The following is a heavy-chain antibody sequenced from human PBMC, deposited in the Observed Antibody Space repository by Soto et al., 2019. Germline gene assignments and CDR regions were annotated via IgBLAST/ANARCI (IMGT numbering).Heavy chain of an antibody. J-gene: IGHJ6*02. CDR3: ARDRYSSGWYGYYYYYGMDV. V-gene: IGHV1-18*01. CDR1: GYTFTSYG. Sequence: QVQLVQSGAEVKKPGASVKVSCKASGYTFTSYGISWVRQAPGQGLEWMGWISAYNGNTNYAQKLQGRVTMTTDTSTSTAYMELRSRRSDETAVYYCARDRYSSGWYGYYYYYGMDVWGQGTTVTVSS. CDR2: ISAYNGNT. D-gene: IGHD6-19*01.